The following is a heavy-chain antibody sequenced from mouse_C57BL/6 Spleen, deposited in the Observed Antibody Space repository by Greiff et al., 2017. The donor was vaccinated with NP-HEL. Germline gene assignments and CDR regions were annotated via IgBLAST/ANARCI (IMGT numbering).Heavy chain of an antibody. D-gene: IGHD1-1*01. J-gene: IGHJ1*03. CDR2: ISDGGSYT. CDR3: ARGRGSSYEYFDV. Sequence: EVQVVESGGGLVKPGGSLKLSCAASGFTFSSYAMSWVRQTPEKRLEWVATISDGGSYTYYPDNVKGRFTISRDNAKNNLYLQMSHLKSEDTAMYYCARGRGSSYEYFDVWGTGTTVTVSS. CDR1: GFTFSSYA. V-gene: IGHV5-4*01.